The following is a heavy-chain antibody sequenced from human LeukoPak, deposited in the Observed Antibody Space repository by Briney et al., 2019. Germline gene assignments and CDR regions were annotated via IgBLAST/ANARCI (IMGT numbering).Heavy chain of an antibody. D-gene: IGHD6-6*01. J-gene: IGHJ6*03. CDR2: IYPGDSDT. V-gene: IGHV5-51*01. CDR3: ARQIRDSSSPIYYYYMDV. CDR1: GYSFTSYW. Sequence: GESLKISCKGSGYSFTSYWIGWVRQMPGKGLEWMGIIYPGDSDTRYSPSFQGQVTISADKSISTAYLQWSSLKASDTAMYYCARQIRDSSSPIYYYYMDVWGKGTTVTVSS.